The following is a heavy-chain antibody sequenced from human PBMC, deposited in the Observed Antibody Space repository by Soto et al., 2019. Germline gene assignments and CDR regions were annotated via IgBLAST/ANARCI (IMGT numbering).Heavy chain of an antibody. V-gene: IGHV4-61*01. Sequence: SETLSLTCTVSGVSVSSGSFYWAWIRQPPGKGLEWIGFGSYSGTTNYKPSLKSRVTISVDTSRSQISLMVSSLTAADTAVYYCDRGATVTQYDYWGQGTMVTASS. CDR2: GSYSGTT. CDR3: DRGATVTQYDY. D-gene: IGHD4-17*01. CDR1: GVSVSSGSFY. J-gene: IGHJ4*02.